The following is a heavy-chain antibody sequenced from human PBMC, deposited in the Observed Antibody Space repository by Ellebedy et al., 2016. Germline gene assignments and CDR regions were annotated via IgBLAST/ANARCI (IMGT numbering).Heavy chain of an antibody. Sequence: ASVKVSCXASGYTFTSYDINWLRQAPGQGLEWMQWMNPTLGTTGYRQKFEGRLTLTRNTSINTAYMELSSLTADDTAVYYCAISHLTYGGRGAFDIWGQGTVVNVSS. J-gene: IGHJ3*02. CDR3: AISHLTYGGRGAFDI. V-gene: IGHV1-8*01. CDR1: GYTFTSYD. D-gene: IGHD1-26*01. CDR2: MNPTLGTT.